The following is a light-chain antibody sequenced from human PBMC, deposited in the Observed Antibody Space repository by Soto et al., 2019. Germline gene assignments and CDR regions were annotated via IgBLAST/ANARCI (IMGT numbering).Light chain of an antibody. CDR3: QQYRTMAT. Sequence: TLFSSVGERGTLPCRARQTIRSLLAWYQQKPGKAPRALIYDASRLGSGVPSRFSGSGSGTDFTLTIISLEPDDFAAYYCQQYRTMATFG. CDR1: QTIRSL. CDR2: DAS. V-gene: IGKV1-5*01. J-gene: IGKJ2*01.